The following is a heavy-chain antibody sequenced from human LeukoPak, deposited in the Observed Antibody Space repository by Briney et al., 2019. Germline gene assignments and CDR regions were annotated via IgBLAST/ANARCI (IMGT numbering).Heavy chain of an antibody. CDR3: AKGTVTTWLWRLNYFDY. Sequence: AGGSLRLSCAASGFTFSSYAMHWVRQAPGKGLEWVAVISYDGSNKYYADSVKGRFTISRDNSKNTLYLQMNSLRAEDTAVYYCAKGTVTTWLWRLNYFDYWGQGTLVTVSS. J-gene: IGHJ4*02. CDR1: GFTFSSYA. V-gene: IGHV3-30*04. D-gene: IGHD4-17*01. CDR2: ISYDGSNK.